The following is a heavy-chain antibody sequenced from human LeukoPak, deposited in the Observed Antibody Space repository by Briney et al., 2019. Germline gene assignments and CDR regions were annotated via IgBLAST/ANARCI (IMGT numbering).Heavy chain of an antibody. CDR3: AKISTMTTNFDY. Sequence: PGGSLRLSCAASGFTFDDYGMSWVRQAPGKGLEWVSAISGSGGVTFYADSVRGRFALSRDNSKNTLYMKMTSVRAEDTAIYYCAKISTMTTNFDYWGQGTLVTVSS. J-gene: IGHJ4*02. D-gene: IGHD4-17*01. CDR1: GFTFDDYG. CDR2: ISGSGGVT. V-gene: IGHV3-23*01.